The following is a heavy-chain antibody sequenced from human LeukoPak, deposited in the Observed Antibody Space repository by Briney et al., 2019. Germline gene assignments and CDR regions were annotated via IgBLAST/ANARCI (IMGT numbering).Heavy chain of an antibody. CDR1: GYTFTGYY. CDR2: LNPNSGGT. D-gene: IGHD3-16*02. Sequence: ASVKVSCKASGYTFTGYYMHWVRQAPGHGLEWMGWLNPNSGGTNYAQKFQGRVTMTRDTSISTAYMELSRLRSDDTAVYYCARESSRDDYVWGSYRPDYWGQGTLVTVSS. V-gene: IGHV1-2*02. CDR3: ARESSRDDYVWGSYRPDY. J-gene: IGHJ4*02.